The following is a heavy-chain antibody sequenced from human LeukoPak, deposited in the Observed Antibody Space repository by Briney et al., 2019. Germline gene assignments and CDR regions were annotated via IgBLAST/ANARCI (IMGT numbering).Heavy chain of an antibody. CDR2: ISSSSTYI. CDR3: ARGPLDSFDI. V-gene: IGHV3-21*01. D-gene: IGHD2-21*01. CDR1: GFTFSSHS. Sequence: GGSLRLSCAASGFTFSSHSVNWVRQAPGKGLEWVSSISSSSTYIYYADSVKGRFTISRDNAKNSLFLQMNSLRAEDTAVYYCARGPLDSFDIWGQGTVVTVSS. J-gene: IGHJ3*02.